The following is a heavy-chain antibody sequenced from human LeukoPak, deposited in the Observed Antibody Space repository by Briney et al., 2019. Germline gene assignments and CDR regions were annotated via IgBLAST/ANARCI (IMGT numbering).Heavy chain of an antibody. CDR3: ARDRSGGSYYYYYGMDV. J-gene: IGHJ6*02. CDR2: ISYDGSNK. CDR1: GFTFSSYA. Sequence: GGSLRLSCAASGFTFSSYAMHWVRQAPGKGLEWVAVISYDGSNKYYADSVKGRFTISRDNSKNTLYLQMNSLRAEDTAVYYCARDRSGGSYYYYYGMDVWGQGTLVTVSS. V-gene: IGHV3-30-3*01. D-gene: IGHD1-26*01.